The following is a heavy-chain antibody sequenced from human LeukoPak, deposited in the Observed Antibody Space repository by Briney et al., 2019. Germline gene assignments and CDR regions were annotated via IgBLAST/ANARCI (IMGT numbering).Heavy chain of an antibody. Sequence: SETLFLTCAVYGGSFSGYNWSWIRQPPGKGLEWIGEINHSGSTNYNPSLKSRVTISVDTSKNQFSLKLSSVTAADTAVYYCARGRGIQPLSFDYWGQGTLVTVSS. V-gene: IGHV4-34*01. CDR1: GGSFSGYN. CDR2: INHSGST. J-gene: IGHJ4*02. D-gene: IGHD5-18*01. CDR3: ARGRGIQPLSFDY.